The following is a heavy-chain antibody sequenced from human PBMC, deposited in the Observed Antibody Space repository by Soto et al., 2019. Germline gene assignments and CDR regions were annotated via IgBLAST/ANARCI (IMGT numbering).Heavy chain of an antibody. Sequence: QVQLVQSEGEMKRPGASVKVSCKASGYTFTSFGIGWVRQAPGQGLEFMGWITVSNGHTEYAQNFPGRVTMTADTSTSTVYIELTNLISDHPAVYYCARFLQLRPLDYWGHGTLVTVSS. D-gene: IGHD1-1*01. CDR1: GYTFTSFG. CDR3: ARFLQLRPLDY. CDR2: ITVSNGHT. J-gene: IGHJ4*03. V-gene: IGHV1-18*04.